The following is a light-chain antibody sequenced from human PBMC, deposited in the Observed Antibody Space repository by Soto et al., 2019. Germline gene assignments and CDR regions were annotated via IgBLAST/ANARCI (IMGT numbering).Light chain of an antibody. CDR1: QSVSSNY. J-gene: IGKJ1*01. CDR3: QQYGSSPSWT. V-gene: IGKV3-20*01. CDR2: GAS. Sequence: EVVMTQSPATLSVSPGGRATLSCRASQSVSSNYLAWYQQKPGQAPRLLIYGASSRATVIPDRFSGSGSGTDFTLTISRLEPEDFAVYYCQQYGSSPSWTFGQGTKVDIK.